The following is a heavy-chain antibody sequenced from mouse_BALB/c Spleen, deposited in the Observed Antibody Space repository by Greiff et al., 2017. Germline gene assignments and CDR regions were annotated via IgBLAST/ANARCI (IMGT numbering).Heavy chain of an antibody. J-gene: IGHJ2*01. D-gene: IGHD3-1*01. CDR1: GFTFSSFG. Sequence: EVQGVESGGGLVQPGGSRKLSCAASGFTFSSFGMHWVRQAPEKGLEWVAYISSGSSTIYYADTVKGRFTISRDNPKNTLFLQMTSLRSEDTAMYYCARVWGSGAYFDYWGQGTTLTVSS. CDR3: ARVWGSGAYFDY. CDR2: ISSGSSTI. V-gene: IGHV5-17*02.